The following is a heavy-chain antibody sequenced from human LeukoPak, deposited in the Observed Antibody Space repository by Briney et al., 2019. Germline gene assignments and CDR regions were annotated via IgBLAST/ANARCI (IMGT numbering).Heavy chain of an antibody. CDR2: IWYDGSND. CDR1: GFTFSGYG. J-gene: IGHJ3*02. Sequence: GGSLRLSCAASGFTFSGYGMHWVRQAPGKGLEWVAVIWYDGSNDDYADSVKGRFTTSRDNSKNTLYLHMNSLRAEDTAVYYCAKKRDAFDIWGQGTVVTVSS. V-gene: IGHV3-33*06. D-gene: IGHD5-24*01. CDR3: AKKRDAFDI.